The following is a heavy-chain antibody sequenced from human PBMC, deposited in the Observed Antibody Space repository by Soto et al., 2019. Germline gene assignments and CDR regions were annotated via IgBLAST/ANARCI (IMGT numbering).Heavy chain of an antibody. Sequence: QVQLVQSGGEVKKPGASVKVSCKTSGYSFTTYGISWVRQAPGQGLEWMGWISDYNGNTNYAQKLQDRVTMTTDTSTSTDYMELRSLRSDDTAVYYCAREGPAPYYYYGMDVWGQGSTVIVSS. J-gene: IGHJ6*02. CDR3: AREGPAPYYYYGMDV. V-gene: IGHV1-18*01. CDR1: GYSFTTYG. CDR2: ISDYNGNT.